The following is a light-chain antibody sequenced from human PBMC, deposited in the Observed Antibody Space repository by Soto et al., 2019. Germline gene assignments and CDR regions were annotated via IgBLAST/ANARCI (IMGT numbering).Light chain of an antibody. Sequence: QSVLTQPPSVSGAPGQRVTISCTGISSNIGAGYDVHWYQQLPGTAPKLLIHGNSNRPSGVPDRFSGSKSGTSASLAITGLQAEDEADYYCQSYDSSLSGWVFGGGTKLTVL. CDR3: QSYDSSLSGWV. CDR1: SSNIGAGYD. J-gene: IGLJ3*02. CDR2: GNS. V-gene: IGLV1-40*01.